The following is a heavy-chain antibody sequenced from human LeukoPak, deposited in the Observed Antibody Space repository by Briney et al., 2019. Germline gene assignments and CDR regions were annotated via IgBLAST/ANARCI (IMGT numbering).Heavy chain of an antibody. V-gene: IGHV3-9*01. Sequence: PGRSLRLSCAASGFTFDDYAMHWVRQAPGKGLEWVSGISWNSGSIGYADSVKGRFTISRDNSKNTLSLQMNSLRTEDTAVYYCAKNYGAYYYGMDVWGQGTTVTVSS. CDR1: GFTFDDYA. D-gene: IGHD3-10*01. CDR2: ISWNSGSI. CDR3: AKNYGAYYYGMDV. J-gene: IGHJ6*02.